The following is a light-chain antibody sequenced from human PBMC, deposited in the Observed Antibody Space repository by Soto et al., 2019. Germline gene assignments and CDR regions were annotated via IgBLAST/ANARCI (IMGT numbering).Light chain of an antibody. CDR2: GVS. J-gene: IGKJ1*01. CDR3: LHYGTSSWT. Sequence: IVLTQSPGTLSLSPGERATLSCRASQSVSSNYLAWYQQKSGQAPRLLIYGVSSRATGIPDRFSGSGSGTDFTHTISRLEPEDFAVFYCLHYGTSSWTFGQGTKVEIK. CDR1: QSVSSNY. V-gene: IGKV3-20*01.